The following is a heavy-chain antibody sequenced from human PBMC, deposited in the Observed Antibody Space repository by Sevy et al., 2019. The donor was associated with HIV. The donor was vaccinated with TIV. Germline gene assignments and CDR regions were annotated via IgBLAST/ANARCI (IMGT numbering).Heavy chain of an antibody. CDR2: ISSSSSSI. CDR1: GFTFSSYS. Sequence: GGSLRLSCAASGFTFSSYSMNWVRQAPRKGLEWVSSISSSSSSIYYADSVKGRFTISRDNAKNSLYLQMDILTAEDTAVYYCARGFCVSSSCSGSSWGQGTLVTVSS. J-gene: IGHJ4*02. CDR3: ARGFCVSSSCSGSS. V-gene: IGHV3-48*01. D-gene: IGHD2-2*01.